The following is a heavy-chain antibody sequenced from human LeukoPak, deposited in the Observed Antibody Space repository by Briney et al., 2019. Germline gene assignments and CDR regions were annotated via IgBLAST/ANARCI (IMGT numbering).Heavy chain of an antibody. CDR1: GFTFSNYW. Sequence: TGGSLRLSCAVSGFTFSNYWMYWVRQGPGKGLEWVSSISSSGTYKYYADSVKGRFTISRDNAKNSLYLQMNSLRAEDTAVYYCAKGKDSVAGATNDYWGQGTLVTVSS. CDR3: AKGKDSVAGATNDY. D-gene: IGHD6-19*01. J-gene: IGHJ4*02. CDR2: ISSSGTYK. V-gene: IGHV3-21*01.